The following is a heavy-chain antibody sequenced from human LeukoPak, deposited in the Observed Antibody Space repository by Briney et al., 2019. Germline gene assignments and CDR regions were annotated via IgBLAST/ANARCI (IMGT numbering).Heavy chain of an antibody. D-gene: IGHD2-15*01. CDR1: GYSLTYYY. Sequence: ASVTVSFKSSGYSLTYYYMHWVRQPPGQGLEYVGWINPNSGDTNHAQNFQGRVTLTRDTSIYTAYMELSKLTSDDSALYYCAGEDCSGGTCRKGFDYWGQGTLVTVSS. V-gene: IGHV1-2*02. CDR3: AGEDCSGGTCRKGFDY. J-gene: IGHJ4*02. CDR2: INPNSGDT.